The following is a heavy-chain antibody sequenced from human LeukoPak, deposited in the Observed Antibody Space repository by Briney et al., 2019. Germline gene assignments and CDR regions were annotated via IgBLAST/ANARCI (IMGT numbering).Heavy chain of an antibody. CDR1: GFSVSGYW. CDR2: IKQDGSEK. Sequence: GGSLRLSCAVSGFSVSGYWMTWVRQAPGKGLERVANIKQDGSEKNYVDSVKGRFTISRDNAENSLFLQMNSLRVEDTAVYYCAREWQGGIAAAGTRIEGDYWGQGTLVAVSS. CDR3: AREWQGGIAAAGTRIEGDY. D-gene: IGHD6-13*01. J-gene: IGHJ4*02. V-gene: IGHV3-7*01.